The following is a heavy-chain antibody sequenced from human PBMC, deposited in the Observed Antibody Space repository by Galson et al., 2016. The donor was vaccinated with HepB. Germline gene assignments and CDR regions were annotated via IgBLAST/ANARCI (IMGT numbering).Heavy chain of an antibody. CDR3: ASSVRGSGSPPGGY. J-gene: IGHJ4*02. V-gene: IGHV3-7*02. CDR1: GFIVSSND. D-gene: IGHD3-10*01. Sequence: SLRLSCAASGFIVSSNDMSWVRQAPGKGLEWVANIKQDGSEEYYVDSVKGRFTISRDNAKNSLYLQMNSLRAEDTAVYYCASSVRGSGSPPGGYWGQGTLVTVSS. CDR2: IKQDGSEE.